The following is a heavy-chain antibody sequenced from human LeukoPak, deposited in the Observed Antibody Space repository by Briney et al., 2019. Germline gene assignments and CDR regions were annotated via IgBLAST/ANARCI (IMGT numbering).Heavy chain of an antibody. CDR1: GGSFSGYY. V-gene: IGHV4-34*01. Sequence: SETLSLTCAVYGGSFSGYYWSWIRQPPGKGLEWIGEINHSGSTNYNPSLKSRVTISVDTSKNQFSLKLSSVTAADTAVYYCARRAGMVRARNWFDPWGQGTLVTVSS. D-gene: IGHD3-10*01. J-gene: IGHJ5*02. CDR2: INHSGST. CDR3: ARRAGMVRARNWFDP.